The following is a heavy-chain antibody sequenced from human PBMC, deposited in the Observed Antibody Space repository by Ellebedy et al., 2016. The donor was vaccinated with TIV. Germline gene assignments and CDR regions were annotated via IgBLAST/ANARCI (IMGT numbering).Heavy chain of an antibody. V-gene: IGHV3-66*01. J-gene: IGHJ3*02. Sequence: GGSLRLSCAASELTVTSNFMSWVRQAPGKGLAWVSTIAIDSTTYYADSVKGRFTISRVNSKNTLDIQMNSLRAEDTAVYYCARETYNDVDLKLWGIFDIWGQGTMVTVSS. CDR2: IAIDSTT. D-gene: IGHD3-10*01. CDR1: ELTVTSNF. CDR3: ARETYNDVDLKLWGIFDI.